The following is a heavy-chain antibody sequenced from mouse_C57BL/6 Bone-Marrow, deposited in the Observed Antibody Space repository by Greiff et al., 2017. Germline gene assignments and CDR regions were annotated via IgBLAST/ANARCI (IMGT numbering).Heavy chain of an antibody. CDR3: ARGGGYGPFAY. CDR1: GYTFTSYG. J-gene: IGHJ3*01. Sequence: VQLQQSGAELARPGASVKLSCKASGYTFTSYGISWVKQRTGQGLEWIGEIYPRSGNTYYNEKFKGKATLTADKSSSTSYMELRSLTSEDSAVYLCARGGGYGPFAYWGQGTLVTVSA. V-gene: IGHV1-81*01. CDR2: IYPRSGNT. D-gene: IGHD1-1*02.